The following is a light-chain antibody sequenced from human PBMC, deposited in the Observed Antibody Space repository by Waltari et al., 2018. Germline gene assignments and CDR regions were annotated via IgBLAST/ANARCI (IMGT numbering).Light chain of an antibody. CDR2: KAS. CDR1: QSISSW. Sequence: DIQMTQSPSTLSASVGDRVTITCRASQSISSWLAWYQQKPVKAPKLLIYKASSLESGVPSRFSRSGSGTEFTLTISSLQPDDFATYYCHQYNSYSWTFGQGTKVEIK. J-gene: IGKJ1*01. CDR3: HQYNSYSWT. V-gene: IGKV1-5*03.